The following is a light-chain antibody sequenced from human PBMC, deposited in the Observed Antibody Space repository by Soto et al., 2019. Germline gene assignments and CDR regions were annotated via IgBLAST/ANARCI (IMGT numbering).Light chain of an antibody. CDR3: MQTTQFPFT. J-gene: IGKJ3*01. V-gene: IGKV2D-29*01. CDR1: QGLLHSDGRTY. Sequence: DIVMTQTPLSLSVPPGQPASISCKSSQGLLHSDGRTYLSWFLQKPGQPPQLLIFEVSRRFSGVPDRFSGSGSGTDFTLKISRVEAEDTGVYYCMQTTQFPFTFGPGTKVDIK. CDR2: EVS.